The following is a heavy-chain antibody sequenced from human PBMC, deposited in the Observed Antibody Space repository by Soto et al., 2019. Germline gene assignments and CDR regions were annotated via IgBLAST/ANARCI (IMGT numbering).Heavy chain of an antibody. V-gene: IGHV4-59*08. CDR3: ARVSDSGYDY. CDR2: IYYSGST. CDR1: GGSISSYY. J-gene: IGHJ4*02. Sequence: SDTLSLTXTVSGGSISSYYWSWIRQPPGKRLEWIGYIYYSGSTNYNPSLKGRVTISADTSKNHFSLKLSSVTAADTAVYYCARVSDSGYDYWGQGTLVTVSS. D-gene: IGHD5-12*01.